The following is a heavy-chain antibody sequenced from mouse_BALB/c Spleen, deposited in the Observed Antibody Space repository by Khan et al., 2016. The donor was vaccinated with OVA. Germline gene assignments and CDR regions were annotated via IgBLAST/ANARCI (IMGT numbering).Heavy chain of an antibody. D-gene: IGHD1-1*01. J-gene: IGHJ2*01. Sequence: VQLQESGAELAKPGASLKMSCKASGYTFVNYWILWIKQRPGQGLEWIGYINTTTGYTEYNQNFKDKATLTADKSSSTAYMQLSSLTSEDSTGYYCARRGLRWDFDYWGQGTTLTVSS. CDR1: GYTFVNYW. V-gene: IGHV1-7*01. CDR2: INTTTGYT. CDR3: ARRGLRWDFDY.